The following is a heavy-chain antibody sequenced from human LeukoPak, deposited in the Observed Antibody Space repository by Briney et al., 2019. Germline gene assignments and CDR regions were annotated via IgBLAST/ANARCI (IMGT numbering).Heavy chain of an antibody. CDR3: AREPLRAESRWFDP. Sequence: SETLSLTCTVSGGSISNYYWSWIRQPPGKGLEWIGYIYYNGNTNYNPSLKSRVTISVDTSKNQFSLKLSSVTAADTAVYYCAREPLRAESRWFDPWGQGVLVTVSS. J-gene: IGHJ5*02. CDR2: IYYNGNT. V-gene: IGHV4-59*01. CDR1: GGSISNYY. D-gene: IGHD1-26*01.